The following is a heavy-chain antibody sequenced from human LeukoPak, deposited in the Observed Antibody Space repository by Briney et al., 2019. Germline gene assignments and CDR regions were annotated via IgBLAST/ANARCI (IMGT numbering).Heavy chain of an antibody. J-gene: IGHJ5*02. V-gene: IGHV4-59*01. Sequence: PSETLSLTCSVSGASISSSYWSWIRQPPGKGLEWIAYIHYNGNTNYNPSLKSRVTLSLDTSKNQLSLKLSSVTAADTAVYYCTRGSTGRFDPRGKGTLVTVSS. D-gene: IGHD2-2*01. CDR3: TRGSTGRFDP. CDR2: IHYNGNT. CDR1: GASISSSY.